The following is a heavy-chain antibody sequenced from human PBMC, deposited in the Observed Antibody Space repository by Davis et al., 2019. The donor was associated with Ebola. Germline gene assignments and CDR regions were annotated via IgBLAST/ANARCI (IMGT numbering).Heavy chain of an antibody. Sequence: SCAASGFTFSGSAMHWVRQAPDKGLEWVAVIWYDGSRKYYGDSVKGRFTISRDNSNNLLYLQMNSLRAEDTAVYYCAIPDCSGANCYSVYIKNWGQGTLVTVSS. CDR2: IWYDGSRK. J-gene: IGHJ4*02. CDR1: GFTFSGSA. CDR3: AIPDCSGANCYSVYIKN. D-gene: IGHD2-15*01. V-gene: IGHV3-30*04.